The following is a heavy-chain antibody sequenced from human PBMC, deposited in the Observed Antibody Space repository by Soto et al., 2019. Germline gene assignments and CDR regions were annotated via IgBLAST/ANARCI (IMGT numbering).Heavy chain of an antibody. J-gene: IGHJ4*02. CDR2: IIPIFGTA. CDR3: AGDYGAAAGTPLFDY. Sequence: QVQLVQSGAEVKKPGSSVKVSCKASGGTFSSYAISWVRQAPGQGLEWMGGIIPIFGTANYAQKFQGRVTIPADESTSTAYMELSSLRPEDTAVYYCAGDYGAAAGTPLFDYWGQGTLVTVSS. CDR1: GGTFSSYA. V-gene: IGHV1-69*12. D-gene: IGHD6-13*01.